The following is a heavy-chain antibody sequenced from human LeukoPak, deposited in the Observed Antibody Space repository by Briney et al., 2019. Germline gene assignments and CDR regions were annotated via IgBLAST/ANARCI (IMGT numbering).Heavy chain of an antibody. CDR1: GFTFSDYF. Sequence: GGSLRLSCAASGFTFSDYFLTWIRQAPGKGLEWLSFISSSSVNISYADSVKGRFTISRDNAENSLYLQMNSLRAADTAVYYCARVEERPAPMHLGQGEYFYNYYMDVWGKGTTVIVSS. J-gene: IGHJ6*03. CDR2: ISSSSVNI. D-gene: IGHD1-26*01. V-gene: IGHV3-11*01. CDR3: ARVEERPAPMHLGQGEYFYNYYMDV.